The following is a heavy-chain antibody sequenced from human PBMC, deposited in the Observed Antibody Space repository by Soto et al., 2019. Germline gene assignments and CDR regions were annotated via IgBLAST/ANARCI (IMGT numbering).Heavy chain of an antibody. CDR1: GYTFTNYA. D-gene: IGHD3-3*01. V-gene: IGHV1-3*01. CDR2: INAGNGNT. CDR3: ARAGFWSTTSCSDAFDI. J-gene: IGHJ3*02. Sequence: QVQLVQSGAEVKKPGASVKVSCKASGYTFTNYAMHWVRQAPGQRPEWMGWINAGNGNTKFSQRSQGRVTITRDTSANIAYMELSSLTSEDTAVYYCARAGFWSTTSCSDAFDIWGQGTMVTVSS.